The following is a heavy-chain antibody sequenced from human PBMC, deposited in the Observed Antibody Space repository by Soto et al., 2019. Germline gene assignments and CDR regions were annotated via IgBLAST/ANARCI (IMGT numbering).Heavy chain of an antibody. J-gene: IGHJ4*02. CDR2: IYSGSNT. CDR1: GFTVSSNY. CDR3: ARGYRVVGAYGAGTFFDY. Sequence: GSLRLSCAASGFTVSSNYMSWVRQAPGKGLEWVSVIYSGSNTNYADSVKGRFTISRDNSKNTLYLQMNSLRAEDTAVYYCARGYRVVGAYGAGTFFDYWAQGTLVTVSS. V-gene: IGHV3-66*01. D-gene: IGHD2-15*01.